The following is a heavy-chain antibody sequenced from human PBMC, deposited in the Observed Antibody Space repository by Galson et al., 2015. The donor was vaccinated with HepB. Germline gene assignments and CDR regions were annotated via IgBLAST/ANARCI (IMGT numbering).Heavy chain of an antibody. CDR1: GFMFDTYA. CDR2: ISYDESQK. CDR3: AREERRGANYYRDA. J-gene: IGHJ5*02. V-gene: IGHV3-30*14. D-gene: IGHD4/OR15-4a*01. Sequence: SLRLSCAASGFMFDTYAMHWVRQAPGQGLEWVAIISYDESQKYYADSVKGRFTISRDNSTNTLFLQMKNLRADDTAVYYCAREERRGANYYRDAWGQGTLVTVSS.